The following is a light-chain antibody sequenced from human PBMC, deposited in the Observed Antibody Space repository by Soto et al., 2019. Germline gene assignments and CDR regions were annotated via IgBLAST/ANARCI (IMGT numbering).Light chain of an antibody. Sequence: QSVLTQPASGSGSPGQSITISCTRTNSDVGSFDFVSWYQQYPGKAPKVMIYEITKRPSGVSNRFSGSKSGNTASLTISGLQADDEADYYCCSDAGSSLYVFGTGTKATVL. V-gene: IGLV2-23*02. CDR3: CSDAGSSLYV. J-gene: IGLJ1*01. CDR1: NSDVGSFDF. CDR2: EIT.